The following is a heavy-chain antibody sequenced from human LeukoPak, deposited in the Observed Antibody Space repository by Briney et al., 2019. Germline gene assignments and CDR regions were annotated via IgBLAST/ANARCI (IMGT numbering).Heavy chain of an antibody. D-gene: IGHD5-18*01. CDR1: GFTVSSNY. Sequence: GGSLRLSCAASGFTVSSNYMSWVRQAPGKGLEWVSLIYSGGSTYYADSVKGRFTISRDNSKNTLYLQMNSLTAEDTAVYYCARGRSGYSYGPFDYWGQGSLVTVSS. V-gene: IGHV3-53*01. CDR3: ARGRSGYSYGPFDY. CDR2: IYSGGST. J-gene: IGHJ4*02.